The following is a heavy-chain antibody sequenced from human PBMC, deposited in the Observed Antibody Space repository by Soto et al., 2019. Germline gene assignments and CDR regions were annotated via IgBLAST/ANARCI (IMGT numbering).Heavy chain of an antibody. CDR3: ARAPRFWSGYSGGYGMDV. D-gene: IGHD3-3*01. J-gene: IGHJ6*02. CDR1: GYTFTGYF. CDR2: INTNSGGT. Sequence: QVQLVQSGAEVKKPGASVKVSCKASGYTFTGYFMHWVRQAPGQGLEWMGWINTNSGGTNYAQKFQDWVTMTRDTAIRTAYMELSRLRSDDTAVYYCARAPRFWSGYSGGYGMDVWGQGTTVTVSS. V-gene: IGHV1-2*04.